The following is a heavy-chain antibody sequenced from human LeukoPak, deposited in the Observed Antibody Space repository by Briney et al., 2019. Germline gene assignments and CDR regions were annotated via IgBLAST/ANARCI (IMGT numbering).Heavy chain of an antibody. Sequence: SETLSLTCTVSGVPISSSNSYWGWIRQPPGKGLEWIGSIYYSGNTYYNASLKSQVSISIDTSKNQFSLRLTSVTAADTAVYYCARQTGSGLFILPGGQGTLVTVSS. CDR1: GVPISSSNSY. D-gene: IGHD3/OR15-3a*01. V-gene: IGHV4-39*01. J-gene: IGHJ4*02. CDR3: ARQTGSGLFILP. CDR2: IYYSGNT.